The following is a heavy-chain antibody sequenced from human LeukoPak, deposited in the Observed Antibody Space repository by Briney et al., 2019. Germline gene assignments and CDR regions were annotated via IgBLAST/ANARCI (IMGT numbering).Heavy chain of an antibody. V-gene: IGHV1-2*02. D-gene: IGHD1-26*01. J-gene: IGHJ6*03. CDR2: INPNNGGT. CDR1: GYTFIGYY. Sequence: GASVKVSCKASGYTFIGYYMHWVRQAPGQGLEWMGWINPNNGGTNYAQKFQGSVTMTRNTSISTAYMELSRLRSDDTAVYYCARGWGPYYYMDVWGKGTTVTVSS. CDR3: ARGWGPYYYMDV.